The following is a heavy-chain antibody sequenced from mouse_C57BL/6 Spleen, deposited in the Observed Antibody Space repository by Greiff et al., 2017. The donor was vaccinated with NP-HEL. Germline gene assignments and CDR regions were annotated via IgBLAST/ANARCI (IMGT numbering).Heavy chain of an antibody. J-gene: IGHJ3*01. CDR1: GYTFTDYE. CDR3: TRRGGFAY. Sequence: QVQLQQSGAELVRPGASVTLSCKASGYTFTDYEMHWVKQTPVHGLEWIGAIDPETGGTAYNQKFTGKAILTADKSSSTAYMELRSLTSEDSAVYYGTRRGGFAYWGQGTLVTVSA. V-gene: IGHV1-15*01. CDR2: IDPETGGT.